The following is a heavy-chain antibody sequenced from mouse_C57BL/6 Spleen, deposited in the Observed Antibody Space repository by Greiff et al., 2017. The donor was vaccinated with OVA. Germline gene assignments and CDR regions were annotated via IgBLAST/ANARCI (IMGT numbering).Heavy chain of an antibody. CDR1: GYTFTSYW. J-gene: IGHJ3*01. CDR2: IYPSDSET. Sequence: QVQLQQPGAELVRPGSSVKLSCKASGYTFTSYWMDWVKQRPGQGLEWIGNIYPSDSETHYNQKFKDKATLTVDKSSSTAYMQLSSLTSEDSAVYYCAREGLGPFAYWGQGTLVTVSA. V-gene: IGHV1-61*01. D-gene: IGHD4-1*01. CDR3: AREGLGPFAY.